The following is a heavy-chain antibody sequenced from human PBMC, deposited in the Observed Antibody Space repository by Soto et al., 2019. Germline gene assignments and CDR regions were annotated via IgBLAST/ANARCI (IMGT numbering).Heavy chain of an antibody. D-gene: IGHD2-2*01. CDR2: ISAYNGNT. CDR3: ARAGYCSSTSCSKAYYYYGMDV. V-gene: IGHV1-18*04. J-gene: IGHJ6*02. Sequence: ASVKFSCKDSGYTFTSYGISWVRQAPGQGLEWMGWISAYNGNTNYAQKLQGRVTMTTDTSTSTAYMELRSLRSDDTAVYYCARAGYCSSTSCSKAYYYYGMDVWGQGTTVTVSS. CDR1: GYTFTSYG.